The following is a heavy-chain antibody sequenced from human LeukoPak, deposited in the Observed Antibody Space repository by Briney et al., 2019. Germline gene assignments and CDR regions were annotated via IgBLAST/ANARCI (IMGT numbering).Heavy chain of an antibody. Sequence: GGSLRLSCAASGFTFSSYAMSWVRQAPGKGLEWVSAISGSGGSTYYADSVKGRFTISRDNCKNTLYLQMNSLRAEDTAVYYCAKDPPGYCSSTSCHYYFDYWGQGTLVTVSS. D-gene: IGHD2-2*01. V-gene: IGHV3-23*01. CDR1: GFTFSSYA. CDR2: ISGSGGST. CDR3: AKDPPGYCSSTSCHYYFDY. J-gene: IGHJ4*02.